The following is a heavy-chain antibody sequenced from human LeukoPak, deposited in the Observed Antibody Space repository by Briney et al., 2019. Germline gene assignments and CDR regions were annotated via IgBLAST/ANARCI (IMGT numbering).Heavy chain of an antibody. CDR3: ARDGSYDSFDI. Sequence: DSVEGRFTISRDNAKDSLYLQMNSLRAEDTAVYYCARDGSYDSFDIWGQGTMVTVSS. V-gene: IGHV3-7*01. J-gene: IGHJ3*02.